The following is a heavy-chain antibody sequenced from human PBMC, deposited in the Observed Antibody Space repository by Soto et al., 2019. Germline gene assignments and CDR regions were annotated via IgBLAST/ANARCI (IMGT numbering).Heavy chain of an antibody. J-gene: IGHJ5*02. CDR1: GYTFTGYY. CDR2: INPNSGGT. V-gene: IGHV1-2*04. Sequence: ASVQVSCKASGYTFTGYYMHWVRQAPGQGLEWMGWINPNSGGTNYAQKFQGWVTMTRDTSISTAYMKLSRLRSDDTAVYYCARVLKGSWFDPWGQGTLVTVSS. CDR3: ARVLKGSWFDP. D-gene: IGHD2-15*01.